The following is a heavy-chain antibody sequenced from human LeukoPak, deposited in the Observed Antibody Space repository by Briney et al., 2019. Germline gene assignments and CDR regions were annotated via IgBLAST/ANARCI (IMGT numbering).Heavy chain of an antibody. Sequence: ASVKVSCKASGYTFSDYHMHWVRQAPGQGLEWMGWINPNSGDTKYAQKFRGRVTMTRDTSISTAYMELSRLRSDDTAVYYCARVLGVDIVATWDYWGQGTLVTVSS. CDR2: INPNSGDT. D-gene: IGHD5-12*01. CDR1: GYTFSDYH. J-gene: IGHJ4*02. V-gene: IGHV1-2*02. CDR3: ARVLGVDIVATWDY.